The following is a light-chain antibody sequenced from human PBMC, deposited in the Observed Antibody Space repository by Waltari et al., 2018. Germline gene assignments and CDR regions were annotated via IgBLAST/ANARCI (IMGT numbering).Light chain of an antibody. Sequence: DIQMTQSPSSLSASVGDRVPITCRASQSISNWLAWYQQKPGEAPILLIYKSSILKSGVPSRFSGSGSGTQCTLTISSLQPGDFATYYCQQYNTYSSFGQGTKLEIK. J-gene: IGKJ2*01. CDR2: KSS. CDR1: QSISNW. V-gene: IGKV1-5*03. CDR3: QQYNTYSS.